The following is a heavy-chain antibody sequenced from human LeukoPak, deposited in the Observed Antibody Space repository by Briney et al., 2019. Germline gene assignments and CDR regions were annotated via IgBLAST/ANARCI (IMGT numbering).Heavy chain of an antibody. CDR3: ARVLSRGWYRGDALDI. Sequence: SETLSLTCTVSGGSISSYYWSWIRQPPGKGLEWIGYIYYSGSTNYNPSLKSRVTISVDTSKNQFSLKLSSVTAADTAVYYCARVLSRGWYRGDALDIWGQGTMVTVSS. D-gene: IGHD6-19*01. CDR1: GGSISSYY. V-gene: IGHV4-59*01. CDR2: IYYSGST. J-gene: IGHJ3*02.